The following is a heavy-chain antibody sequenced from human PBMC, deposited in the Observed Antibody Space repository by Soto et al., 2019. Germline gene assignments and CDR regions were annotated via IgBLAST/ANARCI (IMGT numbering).Heavy chain of an antibody. CDR1: GGTFSSYA. V-gene: IGHV1-69*01. J-gene: IGHJ6*02. CDR2: IIPIFGTA. CDR3: EREPGGVNRVDDWCSSSYSGMDV. D-gene: IGHD2-21*02. Sequence: QVQLVQSGAEVKKPGSSVKVSCKASGGTFSSYAISWVRQAPGQGLEWMGGIIPIFGTANYAQKFQGRVTITADESTSTAYMELGRLRSEAAAVYYCEREPGGVNRVDDWCSSSYSGMDVWGRGPTVTASS.